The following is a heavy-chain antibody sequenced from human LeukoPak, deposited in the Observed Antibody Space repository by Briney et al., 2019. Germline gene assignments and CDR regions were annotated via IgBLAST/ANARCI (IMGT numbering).Heavy chain of an antibody. D-gene: IGHD2-2*01. CDR2: IKQDGSEK. V-gene: IGHV3-7*01. Sequence: GGSLRLSCAASGFTFSSYAMSWVRQAPGKGLEWVANIKQDGSEKYYVDSVKGRFTISRDNAKNSLYLQMNSLRAEDTAVYYCLPAAIVDYWGQGTLVTVSS. CDR3: LPAAIVDY. CDR1: GFTFSSYA. J-gene: IGHJ4*02.